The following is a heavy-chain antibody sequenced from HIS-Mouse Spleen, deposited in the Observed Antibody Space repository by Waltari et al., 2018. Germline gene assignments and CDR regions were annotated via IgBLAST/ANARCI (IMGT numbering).Heavy chain of an antibody. V-gene: IGHV6-1*01. Sequence: QVQLQQSGPGLVKPSQTLSLTCAISGDRLPGNRAAGNWIRQSPSRGLEWLGRTYYRSKWYNDYAVSVKSRITINPDTSKNQFSLQLNSVTPEDTAVYYCARSGFVAAAGTIDYWGQGTLVTVSS. CDR3: ARSGFVAAAGTIDY. J-gene: IGHJ4*02. D-gene: IGHD6-13*01. CDR2: TYYRSKWYN. CDR1: GDRLPGNRAA.